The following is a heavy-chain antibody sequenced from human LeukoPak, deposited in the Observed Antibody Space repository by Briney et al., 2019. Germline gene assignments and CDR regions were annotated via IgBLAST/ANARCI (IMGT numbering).Heavy chain of an antibody. V-gene: IGHV1-8*03. CDR3: ARGQRLRFLEWSRFIGDV. CDR1: GYTFTSYD. CDR2: MNPNSGNT. Sequence: ASVKVSCKASGYTFTSYDINWVRQATGQGLEWMGWMNPNSGNTGYAQKFQGRVTITRNTSISTAYMELSRLRSEDTAVYYCARGQRLRFLEWSRFIGDVWGKGTPVTVSS. D-gene: IGHD3-3*01. J-gene: IGHJ6*04.